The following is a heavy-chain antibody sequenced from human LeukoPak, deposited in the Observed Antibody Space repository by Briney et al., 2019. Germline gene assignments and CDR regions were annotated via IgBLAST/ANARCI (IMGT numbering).Heavy chain of an antibody. CDR3: ARERSGSYDY. CDR1: GYAFTSYD. Sequence: GASVKVSCKASGYAFTSYDISWVRQATGQGLEWMGWMNPNSGNTGYAQKFQGRVTITRNTSISTAYMELSSLRSEDTAVYYCARERSGSYDYWGQGTLVTVSS. CDR2: MNPNSGNT. V-gene: IGHV1-8*03. D-gene: IGHD3-10*01. J-gene: IGHJ4*02.